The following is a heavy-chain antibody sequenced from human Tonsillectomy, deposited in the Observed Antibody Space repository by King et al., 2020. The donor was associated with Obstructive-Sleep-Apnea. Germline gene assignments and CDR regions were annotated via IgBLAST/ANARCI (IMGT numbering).Heavy chain of an antibody. CDR3: AGGSGAAAVNWFDP. Sequence: VQLQQWGAGLLKPSETLSLTCAVFGGSFSDYYWSWIRQPPGKGLEWIGEINHSGSTNYDPSLKSRVTISVDTSKNQFPLTLSSVTAADTAVYYCAGGSGAAAVNWFDPWGQGTLVTVSS. CDR2: INHSGST. J-gene: IGHJ5*02. V-gene: IGHV4-34*01. D-gene: IGHD6-13*01. CDR1: GGSFSDYY.